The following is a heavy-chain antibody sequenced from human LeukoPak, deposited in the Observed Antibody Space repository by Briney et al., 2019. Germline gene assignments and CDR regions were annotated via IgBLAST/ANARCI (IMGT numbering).Heavy chain of an antibody. Sequence: PGGSLRLSCGVCGSPLSSHWMRWVRQARGEGLEWGANIKQDGSEKYYVHSVKGRFTISSDNAKNSLDVQIHSLRAEDTAVWYCAREQERRLVEVPAALMGTCEIGGQGTRVTVS. V-gene: IGHV3-7*01. J-gene: IGHJ3*02. CDR3: AREQERRLVEVPAALMGTCEI. CDR2: IKQDGSEK. CDR1: GSPLSSHW. D-gene: IGHD2-2*01.